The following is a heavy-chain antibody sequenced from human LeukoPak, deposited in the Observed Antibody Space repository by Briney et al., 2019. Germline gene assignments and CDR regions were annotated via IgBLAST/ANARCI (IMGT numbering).Heavy chain of an antibody. Sequence: ASVKVSCKASGYTFTSYAMNWVRQAPGQGLEWMGWINTNTGNPTYAQGFTGRFVFSLDTSVSTAYLQISSLKAEDTAVYYCASRAKDRIGAFDYDILTGYPNPNWFDPWGQGTLVTVSS. V-gene: IGHV7-4-1*02. CDR3: ASRAKDRIGAFDYDILTGYPNPNWFDP. J-gene: IGHJ5*02. CDR1: GYTFTSYA. CDR2: INTNTGNP. D-gene: IGHD3-9*01.